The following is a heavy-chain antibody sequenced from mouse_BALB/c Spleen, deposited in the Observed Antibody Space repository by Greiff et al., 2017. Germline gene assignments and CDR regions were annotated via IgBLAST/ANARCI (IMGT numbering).Heavy chain of an antibody. Sequence: EVKLVASGGGLVKPGGSLKLSCAASGFTFSDYYMYWVRQTPEKRLEWVATISDGGSYTYYPDSVKGRFTISRDNAKNNLYLQMSSLKSEATAMYYCASLSGTGYFDYWGQGTTLTVSS. D-gene: IGHD4-1*01. V-gene: IGHV5-4*02. CDR1: GFTFSDYY. J-gene: IGHJ2*01. CDR2: ISDGGSYT. CDR3: ASLSGTGYFDY.